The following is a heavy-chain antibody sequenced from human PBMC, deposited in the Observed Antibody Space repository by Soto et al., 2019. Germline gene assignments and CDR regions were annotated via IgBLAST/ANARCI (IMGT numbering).Heavy chain of an antibody. J-gene: IGHJ4*02. CDR3: ARYQKGPFDY. CDR1: GGSISSGDYY. V-gene: IGHV4-30-4*01. Sequence: QVQLQESGPGLVKPLQTLSLTCTVSGGSISSGDYYWSWIRQPPGKGLEWIGYIYYTGSTYYNPSLKSRLTISVDTSKNQFSLTLTSVTAADTAVYFCARYQKGPFDYWGQGTLVTVSS. D-gene: IGHD2-2*01. CDR2: IYYTGST.